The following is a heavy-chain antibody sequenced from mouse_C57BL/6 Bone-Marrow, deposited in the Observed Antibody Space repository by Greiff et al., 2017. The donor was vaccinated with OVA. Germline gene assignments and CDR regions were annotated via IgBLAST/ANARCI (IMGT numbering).Heavy chain of an antibody. CDR1: GYTFTSYW. CDR3: ARSHYGSSRYFDV. J-gene: IGHJ1*03. Sequence: VQLQQPGAELVKPGASVKMSCKASGYTFTSYWITWVKQRPGQGLEWIGDIYPGSGSTNYNEKFKSKATLTVDTSSSTAYMQLSSLASEDSAVYYCARSHYGSSRYFDVWGTGTTVTVSS. CDR2: IYPGSGST. D-gene: IGHD1-1*01. V-gene: IGHV1-55*01.